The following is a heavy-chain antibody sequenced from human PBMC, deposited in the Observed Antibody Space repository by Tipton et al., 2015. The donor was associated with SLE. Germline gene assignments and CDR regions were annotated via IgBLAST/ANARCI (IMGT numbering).Heavy chain of an antibody. V-gene: IGHV3-23*03. Sequence: SLRLSCAASGYTFNSYAMSWVRQAPGKGLEWVALIYAGGDTHYADSVKGRFTVSRDNSKDLLFLQMSSLRAEDTAVYYCAKNLRPPRRRTTFLGMDVWGQGTTVIVS. CDR1: GYTFNSYA. J-gene: IGHJ6*02. CDR3: AKNLRPPRRRTTFLGMDV. CDR2: IYAGGDT. D-gene: IGHD1/OR15-1a*01.